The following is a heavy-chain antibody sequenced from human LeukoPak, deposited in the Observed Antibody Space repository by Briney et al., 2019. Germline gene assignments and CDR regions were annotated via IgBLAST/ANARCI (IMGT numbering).Heavy chain of an antibody. J-gene: IGHJ1*01. Sequence: SQTLSLTCTVSGGSISSGSYYWGWIRQPPGKGLEWIGSIYHSGSTYYNPSLKSRVTISVDTSKNQFSLKLSSVTAADTAVYYCAGTYYDFWSGYSEYFQHWGQGTLVTVSS. V-gene: IGHV4-39*07. D-gene: IGHD3-3*01. CDR3: AGTYYDFWSGYSEYFQH. CDR2: IYHSGST. CDR1: GGSISSGSYY.